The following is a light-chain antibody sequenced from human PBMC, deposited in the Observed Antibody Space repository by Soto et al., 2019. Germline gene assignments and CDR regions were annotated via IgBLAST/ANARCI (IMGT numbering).Light chain of an antibody. J-gene: IGKJ3*01. Sequence: LTQSPSLLSASVGDRVTITCRASHDISTYLAWYQQKPGQAPRLLIYDASSRATGIPDRFSGSGSGTDFTLTISRLEPEDFAVYYCQQNDNSLFTFGPGTKVDIK. CDR1: HDISTY. CDR3: QQNDNSLFT. V-gene: IGKV3-20*01. CDR2: DAS.